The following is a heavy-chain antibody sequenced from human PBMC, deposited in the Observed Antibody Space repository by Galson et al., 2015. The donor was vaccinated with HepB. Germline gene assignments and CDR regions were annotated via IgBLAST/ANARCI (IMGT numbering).Heavy chain of an antibody. CDR1: GFTFDDLA. V-gene: IGHV3-9*01. Sequence: SLRLSCATSGFTFDDLAMHWVRQAPGKGLEWVSGLSWNGGNLDYADSVKGRFTISRDNAKNSLYLQMKSLRTEDTALYYCVRGRDTSGTNAPFDYWGQGSLVTVSS. D-gene: IGHD6-19*01. CDR2: LSWNGGNL. CDR3: VRGRDTSGTNAPFDY. J-gene: IGHJ4*02.